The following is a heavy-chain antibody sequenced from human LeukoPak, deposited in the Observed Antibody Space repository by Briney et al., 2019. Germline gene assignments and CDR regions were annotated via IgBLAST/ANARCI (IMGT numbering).Heavy chain of an antibody. CDR2: IKQEGSAR. V-gene: IGHV3-7*01. Sequence: PGGSLRLSCAASGFTFSSYSMNWVRQTPGKGLEWVANIKQEGSARYYVDSVTGRFTISRDNAMNSLYLQMNSLRVEDTAVYYCARDPGIAAAGTVGYFDSWGQGILVTVSS. CDR1: GFTFSSYS. D-gene: IGHD6-13*01. J-gene: IGHJ4*02. CDR3: ARDPGIAAAGTVGYFDS.